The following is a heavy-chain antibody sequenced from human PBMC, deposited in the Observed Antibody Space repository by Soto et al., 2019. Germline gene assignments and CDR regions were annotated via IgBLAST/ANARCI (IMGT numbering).Heavy chain of an antibody. J-gene: IGHJ4*02. Sequence: WGSLRLSCAASGFTFSSYGMHWVRQAPGKGLEWVAVIWYDGSNKYYADSVKGRFTISRDNSKNTLYLQMNSLRTEDTAVYYCARRGPGTYFDYWGQGTLVTVSX. CDR1: GFTFSSYG. V-gene: IGHV3-33*01. D-gene: IGHD6-13*01. CDR2: IWYDGSNK. CDR3: ARRGPGTYFDY.